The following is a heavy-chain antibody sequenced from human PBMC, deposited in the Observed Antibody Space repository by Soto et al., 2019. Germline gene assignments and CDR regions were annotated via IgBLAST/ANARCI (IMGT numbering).Heavy chain of an antibody. Sequence: PGGSLRLSCVASGFTFSTYDIHWVRQAPGKGLEWVAVTSYDGETTDYTAPVTGRFTISRDDSKNMVYLQMNSLKIEDTAVYYCTTARVGYWGQGALVTVSS. CDR1: GFTFSTYD. CDR3: TTARVGY. V-gene: IGHV3-15*01. J-gene: IGHJ4*02. CDR2: VTSYDGETT.